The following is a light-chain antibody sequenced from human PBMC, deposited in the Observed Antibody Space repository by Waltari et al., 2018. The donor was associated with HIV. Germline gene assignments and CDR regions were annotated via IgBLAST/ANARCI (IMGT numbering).Light chain of an antibody. CDR3: ATWDDRLNYWV. Sequence: QSVVTQPPSASGAPGQRVTISCSGSTSTIATNSVSWYQQFPGTAPKLLIYPDNERPSGVPDRFSGSKSGTSASLAISGLQSEDEADYYCATWDDRLNYWVFGGGTKLTVL. V-gene: IGLV1-44*01. J-gene: IGLJ3*02. CDR1: TSTIATNS. CDR2: PDN.